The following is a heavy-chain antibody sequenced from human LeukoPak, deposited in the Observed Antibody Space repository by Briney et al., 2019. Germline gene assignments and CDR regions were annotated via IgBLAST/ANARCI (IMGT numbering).Heavy chain of an antibody. V-gene: IGHV3-21*01. CDR3: AKGAAAQGSFDY. CDR1: GFTFSSYS. J-gene: IGHJ4*02. CDR2: ISSSSSYI. D-gene: IGHD2-2*01. Sequence: TGGSLRLSCAASGFTFSSYSMNWVRQAPGKGLEWVSSISSSSSYIYYADSVKGRFTISRDNAKNSLYLQMNSLRVEDTAVYYCAKGAAAQGSFDYWGQGTLVTVSS.